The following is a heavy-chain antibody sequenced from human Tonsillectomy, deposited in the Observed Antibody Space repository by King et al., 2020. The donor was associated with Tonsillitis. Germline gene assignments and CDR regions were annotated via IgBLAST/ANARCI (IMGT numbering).Heavy chain of an antibody. Sequence: VQLVESGGGLVRPGGSLRLSCAASGFTFSSSAMNWVRQAPGKGLEWVSDIYSGGGSTYYADSVKGRFSISKDDSKNTLYLQMNSLRAETTAQYCCVKGGFPGGGDFDYWGQGTLVTVSS. V-gene: IGHV3-23*03. CDR1: GFTFSSSA. J-gene: IGHJ4*02. CDR2: IYSGGGST. CDR3: VKGGFPGGGDFDY. D-gene: IGHD3-10*01.